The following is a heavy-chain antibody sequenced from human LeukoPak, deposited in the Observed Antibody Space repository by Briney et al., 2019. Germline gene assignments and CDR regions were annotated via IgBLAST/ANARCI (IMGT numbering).Heavy chain of an antibody. CDR3: GRLDILTGYQNYYYGMDV. J-gene: IGHJ6*02. CDR2: IYYSGSN. V-gene: IGHV4-59*01. Sequence: SETLSLTCTVSGVSISNYYWSWIRQPPGKGLEWIGYIYYSGSNNYNPSLKSRVTISVDTSKNQLSLKLSSVSAADTAVYYCGRLDILTGYQNYYYGMDVWGPGTPVTVSS. CDR1: GVSISNYY. D-gene: IGHD3-9*01.